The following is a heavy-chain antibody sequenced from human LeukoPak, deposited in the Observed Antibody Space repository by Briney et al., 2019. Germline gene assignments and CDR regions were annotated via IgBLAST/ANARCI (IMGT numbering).Heavy chain of an antibody. CDR1: GGSISNKY. CDR2: IYYSGST. V-gene: IGHV4-59*12. Sequence: PSETLSLTCTVSGGSISNKYWSWIRQPPGKGLEWIGYIYYSGSTNYNPSLKSRVTILVDTSKNQFSLKLSSVTAADTAVYYCARVFYYDSSGYPDYWGQGTLVTVSS. CDR3: ARVFYYDSSGYPDY. D-gene: IGHD3-22*01. J-gene: IGHJ4*02.